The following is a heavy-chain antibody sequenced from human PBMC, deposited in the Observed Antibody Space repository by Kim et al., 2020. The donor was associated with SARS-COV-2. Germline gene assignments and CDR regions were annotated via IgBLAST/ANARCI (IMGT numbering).Heavy chain of an antibody. V-gene: IGHV4-59*01. CDR3: ARVAKQWLGYYFGS. J-gene: IGHJ4*02. D-gene: IGHD6-19*01. Sequence: NASLESRVTIARDPSKNEFSLKLTSLTTADTAVYYCARVAKQWLGYYFGSWGQGTLVTVSS.